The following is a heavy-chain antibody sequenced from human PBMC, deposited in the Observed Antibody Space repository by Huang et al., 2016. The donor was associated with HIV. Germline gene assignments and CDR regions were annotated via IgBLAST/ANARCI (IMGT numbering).Heavy chain of an antibody. D-gene: IGHD3-22*01. J-gene: IGHJ4*02. Sequence: VQLVQSGAEVKKPGASVTVSCKASGYAFTSYSMHWVRQAPGQGLAWMGIINPSDGSTSYAKKFQGRVTTTRDTSTNTVFMELSSLRSEDTAVYYCARDRDFYDSSGYWGFNYFDYWGQGTLVTVSS. CDR2: INPSDGST. CDR1: GYAFTSYS. V-gene: IGHV1-46*01. CDR3: ARDRDFYDSSGYWGFNYFDY.